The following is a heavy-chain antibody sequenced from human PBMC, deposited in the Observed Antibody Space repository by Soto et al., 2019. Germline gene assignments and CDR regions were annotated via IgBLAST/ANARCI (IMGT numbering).Heavy chain of an antibody. CDR1: GFTFSSFA. D-gene: IGHD3-9*01. CDR3: VKDRGLRYFDWLYHAY. V-gene: IGHV3-64D*06. J-gene: IGHJ4*02. Sequence: EVQLVESGGGLVQPGGSLRLSCSASGFTFSSFALHWVRQAPGKGLEYVSAISGNGGSTYYADSVKGRFTISRDNSQNTLYLQMSSLRAEDTAVYYCVKDRGLRYFDWLYHAYWGQGTLVTVSS. CDR2: ISGNGGST.